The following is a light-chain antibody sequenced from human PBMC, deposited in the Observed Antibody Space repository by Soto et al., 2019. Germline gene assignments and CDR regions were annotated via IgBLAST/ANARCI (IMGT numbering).Light chain of an antibody. Sequence: EIVLTQSPGTLSLSPGERATLSCRASQSVSSNFLAWYQQKPGQAPRLLIYDASNRATGIPDRFSGSGSGTDFTLTISRLEPEDFAAYYCQQFGSSPRTFGQGTKVDIK. V-gene: IGKV3-20*01. CDR2: DAS. J-gene: IGKJ1*01. CDR3: QQFGSSPRT. CDR1: QSVSSNF.